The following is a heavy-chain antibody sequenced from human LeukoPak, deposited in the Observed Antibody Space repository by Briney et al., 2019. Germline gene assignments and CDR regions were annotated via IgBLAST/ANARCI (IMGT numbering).Heavy chain of an antibody. V-gene: IGHV3-23*01. D-gene: IGHD3-22*01. J-gene: IGHJ4*02. CDR2: ISDSGGRT. CDR1: GITLSNYG. CDR3: AKRGVVIRVILVGFHKEAYYFDS. Sequence: GGSLRLSCAVSGITLSNYGMSWVRQAPGKGLEWVAGISDSGGRTNYADSVKGRFTISRDNPKNTIYLQMNSLRAEDTAVYFCAKRGVVIRVILVGFHKEAYYFDSWGQGALVTVSS.